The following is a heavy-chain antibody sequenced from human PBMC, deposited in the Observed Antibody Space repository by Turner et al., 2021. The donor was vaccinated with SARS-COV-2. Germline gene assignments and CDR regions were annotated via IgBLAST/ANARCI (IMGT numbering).Heavy chain of an antibody. CDR1: GFTFSNYA. J-gene: IGHJ4*02. D-gene: IGHD3-22*01. CDR3: ARDWRYYYDSSGYFDY. CDR2: ISGGGGTT. Sequence: EVELLESGGGLVQTGGSMRLSCAASGFTFSNYAMCWVRQAPGKGLEWVSAISGGGGTTYPADSVKGRFTVSRDNSMNTLFLQMNSLRAEDTAIYYCARDWRYYYDSSGYFDYWGQGTLVTVSS. V-gene: IGHV3-23*01.